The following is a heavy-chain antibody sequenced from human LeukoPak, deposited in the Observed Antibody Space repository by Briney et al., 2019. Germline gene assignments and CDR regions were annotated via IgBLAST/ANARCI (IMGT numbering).Heavy chain of an antibody. CDR3: AKGVAVAPDVTPFDY. CDR1: GFTFSSYA. V-gene: IGHV3-23*01. D-gene: IGHD2-2*01. Sequence: PGGSLRLSCAASGFTFSSYAMSWVRQAPGKGLEWVSAISGSGGSTYYADSVKGRFTISRDNSKNTLYLQMNSLRAKDTAVYYCAKGVAVAPDVTPFDYGGQGPLVTVSS. CDR2: ISGSGGST. J-gene: IGHJ4*02.